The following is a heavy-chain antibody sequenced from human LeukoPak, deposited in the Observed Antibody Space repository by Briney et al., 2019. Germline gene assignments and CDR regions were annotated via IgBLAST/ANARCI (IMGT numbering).Heavy chain of an antibody. CDR2: IYYSGST. V-gene: IGHV4-59*01. CDR1: GGSISSYY. J-gene: IGHJ3*02. D-gene: IGHD6-13*01. CDR3: ARDSGAAAGYDAFDI. Sequence: SETLSLTCTVSGGSISSYYWSWIRQPPGKGLEWIGYIYYSGSTNYNPSLKSRVTISVDTSKNQFSLKLSSVTAADTAVYYCARDSGAAAGYDAFDIWGQGTMVTVSS.